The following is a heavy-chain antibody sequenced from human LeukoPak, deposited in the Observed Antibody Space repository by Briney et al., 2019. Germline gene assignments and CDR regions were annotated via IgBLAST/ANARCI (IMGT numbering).Heavy chain of an antibody. J-gene: IGHJ4*02. CDR1: GFTFSSYA. CDR3: ARGTGQLDY. D-gene: IGHD1-14*01. CDR2: ISSSGSNI. V-gene: IGHV3-48*04. Sequence: GGSLRLSCAASGFTFSSYAMNWVRQAPGKGLEWVSYISSSGSNIYYAESVKGRFTISRDNAKNSLYLQMNSLRAEDTAVYYCARGTGQLDYWGQGTLVTVSS.